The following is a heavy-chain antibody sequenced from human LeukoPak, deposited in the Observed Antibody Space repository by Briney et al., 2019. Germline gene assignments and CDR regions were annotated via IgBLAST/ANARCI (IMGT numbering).Heavy chain of an antibody. Sequence: GGSLRLSCAASGFTFSSYWMSWVRQAPGKGLGWVVNIKQDGSEKYYVDSVKGRFPISRDNAKNSLYLQMNSLRVEDTAVYYCARAKEECSRTSCYAGGSRAFDIWGQGTMVTVSS. CDR1: GFTFSSYW. CDR3: ARAKEECSRTSCYAGGSRAFDI. J-gene: IGHJ3*02. CDR2: IKQDGSEK. V-gene: IGHV3-7*03. D-gene: IGHD2-2*01.